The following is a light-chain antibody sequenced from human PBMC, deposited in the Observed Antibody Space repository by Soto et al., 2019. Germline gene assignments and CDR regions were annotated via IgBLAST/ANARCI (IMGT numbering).Light chain of an antibody. CDR2: EVS. CDR1: SSDVGSYNR. V-gene: IGLV2-18*02. CDR3: NSYTPANTYV. Sequence: QSVLTQHPSVSGSPGQSVAISCTGTSSDVGSYNRVSWYQQPPGTAPKLMIYEVSNRPSGVPDRFSGSKSGNTASLTISGLQAEDEADYYCNSYTPANTYVFGTATKVPS. J-gene: IGLJ1*01.